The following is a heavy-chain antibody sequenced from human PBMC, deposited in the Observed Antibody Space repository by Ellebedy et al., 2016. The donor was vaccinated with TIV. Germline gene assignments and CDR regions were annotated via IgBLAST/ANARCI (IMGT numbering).Heavy chain of an antibody. V-gene: IGHV1-18*04. J-gene: IGHJ4*02. Sequence: AASVKVSCKASGYTFTTYGITWVRQAPGQGPEWMGWIGTYEGNTKYAQKLQGRVTMTRDTSTSTAYMGLRSLRSDDPAVYYCAREVEQWPVPIDYWGQGTLVTVSS. CDR3: AREVEQWPVPIDY. D-gene: IGHD6-19*01. CDR1: GYTFTTYG. CDR2: IGTYEGNT.